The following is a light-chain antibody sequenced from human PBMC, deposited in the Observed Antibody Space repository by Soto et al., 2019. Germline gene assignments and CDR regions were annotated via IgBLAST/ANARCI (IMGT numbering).Light chain of an antibody. CDR3: QQSYSTLHT. V-gene: IGKV1-39*01. CDR2: AAS. CDR1: QSISSY. Sequence: DIQMTQSPSSLSASVADRVTITCRASQSISSYLNWYQQKPGKAPKLLIYAASSLQSGVPSRFSGSGSGTDFTLSISSLQPEDFATYYCQQSYSTLHTFGQGTKLEIK. J-gene: IGKJ2*01.